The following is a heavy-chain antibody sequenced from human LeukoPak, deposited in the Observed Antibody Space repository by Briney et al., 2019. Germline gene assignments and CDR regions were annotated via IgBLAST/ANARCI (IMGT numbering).Heavy chain of an antibody. J-gene: IGHJ6*02. CDR3: AREGIAAAAGYYYYYGMDV. Sequence: PSETLSLTCSVSGGSISSRGYYWSWIRQHPGKGLEWIGYIYYSGSTYYNPSLKSRVTISVDTSKNQFSLKLSSVTAADTAVYYCAREGIAAAAGYYYYYGMDVWGQGTTVTVSS. CDR2: IYYSGST. CDR1: GGSISSRGYY. D-gene: IGHD6-13*01. V-gene: IGHV4-31*03.